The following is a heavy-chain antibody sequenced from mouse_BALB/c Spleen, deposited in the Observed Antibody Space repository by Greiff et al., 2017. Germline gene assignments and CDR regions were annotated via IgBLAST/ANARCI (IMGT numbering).Heavy chain of an antibody. CDR2: ISSGGSYT. D-gene: IGHD2-1*01. Sequence: DVQLVESGGGLVKPGGSLKLSCAASGFTFSSYAMSWVRQTPEKRLEWVATISSGGSYTYYPDSVKGRFTISRDNAKNTLYLQMSSLRSEDTAMYYCARHDGNSGFAYWGQGTLVTVSA. J-gene: IGHJ3*01. V-gene: IGHV5-9-3*01. CDR1: GFTFSSYA. CDR3: ARHDGNSGFAY.